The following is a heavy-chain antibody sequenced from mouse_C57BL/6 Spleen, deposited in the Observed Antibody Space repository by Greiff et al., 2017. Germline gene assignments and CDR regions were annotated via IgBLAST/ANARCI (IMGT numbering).Heavy chain of an antibody. V-gene: IGHV1-39*01. CDR1: GYSFTDYN. J-gene: IGHJ2*01. Sequence: EVQLQQSGPELVKPGASVKISCKASGYSFTDYNMNWVKQSNGKSLEWIGVINPNYGTPSYNQKFKGKATLTVDQSSSPAYMQLNRLTSENTVVYNCARVREGDYYFDYWGQGTTLTVSS. CDR2: INPNYGTP. CDR3: ARVREGDYYFDY. D-gene: IGHD2-13*01.